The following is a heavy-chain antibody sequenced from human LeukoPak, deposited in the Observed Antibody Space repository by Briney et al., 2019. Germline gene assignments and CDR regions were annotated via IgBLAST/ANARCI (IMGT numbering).Heavy chain of an antibody. J-gene: IGHJ4*02. CDR1: GYTFTSYD. D-gene: IGHD3-9*01. Sequence: GASVKVSCKASGYTFTSYDINWMRQAPGQGLEWVGWMNPNSGNTGYAQTFQGKLTMTRNTSIKTAYVELSSLRSEDTAVYYCARRFYDNLTGHTWYDYWGQGTLVTVSS. V-gene: IGHV1-8*01. CDR2: MNPNSGNT. CDR3: ARRFYDNLTGHTWYDY.